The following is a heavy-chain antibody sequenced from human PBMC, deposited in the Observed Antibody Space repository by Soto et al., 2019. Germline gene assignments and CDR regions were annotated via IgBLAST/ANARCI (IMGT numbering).Heavy chain of an antibody. Sequence: SGPTLVNPTQTLTLTCTFSGFSLSTSGVGVDWIRHSPGKALEWLALIYWDDDKRFSPSLERRLTITKDTSRNQVVLTMINMDPVDTATCYCARTVAATPLTLDYWGQGVLVTVSS. V-gene: IGHV2-5*02. CDR3: ARTVAATPLTLDY. CDR2: IYWDDDK. J-gene: IGHJ4*02. D-gene: IGHD4-4*01. CDR1: GFSLSTSGVG.